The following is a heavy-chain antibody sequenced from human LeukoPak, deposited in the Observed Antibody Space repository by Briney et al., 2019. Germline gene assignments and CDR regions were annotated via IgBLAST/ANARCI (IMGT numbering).Heavy chain of an antibody. V-gene: IGHV4-4*07. CDR1: GGSISSYY. CDR3: ARGEEMATIGTFDI. Sequence: ETLSLTCTVSGGSISSYYWSWIRQPAGKGLEWIGRIYTSGSTNYNPSLKSRVTMSVDTSKNQFSLKLSSVTAADTAVYYCARGEEMATIGTFDIWGQGTMVTVSS. D-gene: IGHD5-24*01. J-gene: IGHJ3*02. CDR2: IYTSGST.